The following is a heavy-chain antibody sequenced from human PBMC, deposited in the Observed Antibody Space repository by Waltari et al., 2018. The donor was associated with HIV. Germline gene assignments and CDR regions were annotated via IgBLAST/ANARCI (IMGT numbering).Heavy chain of an antibody. Sequence: QHQLVKSGAEAKKPGPSGKVPCTVSGSTLTELASHWVRPAPGKGLGWMGGFDPEDAETIYAQKFQGRVTMTEDTSTDTAYMELSSLRSEDTALYYCATAQICSTSSCYDYWGQGTLVTVSS. CDR2: FDPEDAET. CDR1: GSTLTELA. D-gene: IGHD2-2*01. V-gene: IGHV1-24*01. J-gene: IGHJ4*02. CDR3: ATAQICSTSSCYDY.